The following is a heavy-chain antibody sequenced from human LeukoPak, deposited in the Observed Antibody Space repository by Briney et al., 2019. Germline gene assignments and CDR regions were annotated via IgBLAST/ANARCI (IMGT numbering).Heavy chain of an antibody. V-gene: IGHV3-48*04. CDR3: ARVYTSGYSLDY. D-gene: IGHD3-22*01. J-gene: IGHJ4*02. Sequence: GGSLRLSCAASGFTFSTYSMNWVRQAPGKGLEWISYITRSSNTIHYADSVKGRFTVSRDNAKNSLSLQMNSLRAEDTAVYYCARVYTSGYSLDYWAREPWSPSPQ. CDR2: ITRSSNTI. CDR1: GFTFSTYS.